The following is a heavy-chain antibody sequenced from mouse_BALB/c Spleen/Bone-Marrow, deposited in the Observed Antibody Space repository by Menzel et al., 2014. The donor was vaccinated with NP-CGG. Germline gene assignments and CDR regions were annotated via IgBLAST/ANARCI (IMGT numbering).Heavy chain of an antibody. V-gene: IGHV4-1*02. CDR2: INPDSRTI. CDR1: GFDFSRYW. Sequence: EVKLVESGGGLVQPGGSLKLSCAASGFDFSRYWMSWVRQAPGKGLEWIGEINPDSRTINYSPSLKDKFIISRDNAKNTLYLRLNKGRSEDTALYYCARPDYYGYLNYWGQGTTLTVSS. J-gene: IGHJ2*01. D-gene: IGHD1-1*01. CDR3: ARPDYYGYLNY.